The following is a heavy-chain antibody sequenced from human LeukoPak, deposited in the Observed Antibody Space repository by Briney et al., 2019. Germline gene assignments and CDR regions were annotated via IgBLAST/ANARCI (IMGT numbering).Heavy chain of an antibody. CDR3: ARGGIAVAGTGQDYYYYGMDV. CDR1: GFTFSSYS. J-gene: IGHJ6*02. Sequence: PGGSLRLSCAASGFTFSSYSMNWVRQAPGKGLEWVSSISSSSSYIYYRDSVKGRFTISRDNAKNSLYLQMNSLRAEDTAVYYCARGGIAVAGTGQDYYYYGMDVWGQGTTVTVSS. D-gene: IGHD6-19*01. V-gene: IGHV3-21*01. CDR2: ISSSSSYI.